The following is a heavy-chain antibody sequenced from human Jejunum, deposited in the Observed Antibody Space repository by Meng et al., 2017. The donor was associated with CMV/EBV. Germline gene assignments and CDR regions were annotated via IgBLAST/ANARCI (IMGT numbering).Heavy chain of an antibody. V-gene: IGHV3-23*01. J-gene: IGHJ6*02. Sequence: SSNYMGWVRQAPGKGLEWVSTISASGVSAYYADSVKGRFTISRDNSKNTLYLQINSLRADDTAVYYCAKVLNPPRMRFSYYGMDVWGQGTTVTVSS. CDR2: ISASGVSA. CDR3: AKVLNPPRMRFSYYGMDV. D-gene: IGHD3-10*01. CDR1: SSNY.